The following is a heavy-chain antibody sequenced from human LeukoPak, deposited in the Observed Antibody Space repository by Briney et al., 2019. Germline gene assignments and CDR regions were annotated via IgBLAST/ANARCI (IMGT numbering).Heavy chain of an antibody. V-gene: IGHV4-61*02. J-gene: IGHJ4*02. Sequence: SETLSLTCTVSGGSISSGSYYWSWLRQPAGKGLEWIGRIYTSGSTNYNPSLKSRVTISVDTSKNQFSLKLSSVTAADTAVYYCAREGKYYYDSSGYSWGQGTLVTVSS. CDR2: IYTSGST. D-gene: IGHD3-22*01. CDR1: GGSISSGSYY. CDR3: AREGKYYYDSSGYS.